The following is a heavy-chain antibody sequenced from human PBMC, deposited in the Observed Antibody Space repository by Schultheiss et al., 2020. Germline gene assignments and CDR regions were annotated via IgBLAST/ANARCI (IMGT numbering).Heavy chain of an antibody. V-gene: IGHV5-51*01. Sequence: GGSLRLSCKGSGYSFTTYWIGWVRQMPGKGLEWMGIIYPGDSDSGYSPSFHGQVTISADKSISTAYLQWSSLKASDTAMYYCARVVTDRIISAYDIWGQGTMITVSS. D-gene: IGHD2-21*02. CDR2: IYPGDSDS. CDR1: GYSFTTYW. J-gene: IGHJ3*02. CDR3: ARVVTDRIISAYDI.